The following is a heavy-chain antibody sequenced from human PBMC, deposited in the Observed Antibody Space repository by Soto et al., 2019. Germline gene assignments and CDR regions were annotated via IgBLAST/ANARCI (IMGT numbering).Heavy chain of an antibody. D-gene: IGHD3-22*01. V-gene: IGHV1-69*13. CDR2: IIPIFGTA. CDR1: GGTFSSYA. J-gene: IGHJ6*02. Sequence: SVKVSCKASGGTFSSYAISWVRQAPGQGLEWMGGIIPIFGTANYAQKFQGRVTITADESTSTAYMELSSLRSEDTAVYYCARDPPSQTPLNYYDSSGYYYARHGMDVWGQGTTVTVSS. CDR3: ARDPPSQTPLNYYDSSGYYYARHGMDV.